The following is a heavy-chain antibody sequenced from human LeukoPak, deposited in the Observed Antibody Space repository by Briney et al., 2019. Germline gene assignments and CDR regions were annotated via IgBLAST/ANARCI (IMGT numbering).Heavy chain of an antibody. CDR2: IYSGGST. J-gene: IGHJ4*02. CDR3: ARGQGSSSWYYFDY. Sequence: QPGGSLRLSCAASGFTFSDYYMSWVRQAPGKGLEWVSVIYSGGSTYYADSVKGRFTISRDNSKNTLYLQMNSLRAEDTAVYYCARGQGSSSWYYFDYWGQGTLVTVSS. D-gene: IGHD6-13*01. V-gene: IGHV3-66*01. CDR1: GFTFSDYY.